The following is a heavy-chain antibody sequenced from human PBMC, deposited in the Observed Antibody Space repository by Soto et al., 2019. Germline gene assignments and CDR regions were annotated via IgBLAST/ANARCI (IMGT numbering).Heavy chain of an antibody. D-gene: IGHD5-18*01. CDR1: VGSISSGGYY. CDR2: IYYSGST. J-gene: IGHJ4*02. CDR3: ARDALDSYGYTDYYFDY. Sequence: SATLSLTCTVSVGSISSGGYYWSWIRQHPGKGLEWIGYIYYSGSTYYNPSLKSRVTISVDTSKNQFSLKLSSVTAADTAVYYCARDALDSYGYTDYYFDYWGQGALVTVSS. V-gene: IGHV4-31*03.